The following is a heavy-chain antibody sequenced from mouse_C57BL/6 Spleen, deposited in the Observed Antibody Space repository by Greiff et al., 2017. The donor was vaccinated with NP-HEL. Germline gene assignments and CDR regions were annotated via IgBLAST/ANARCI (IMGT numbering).Heavy chain of an antibody. D-gene: IGHD1-1*01. V-gene: IGHV1-22*01. Sequence: EVQLQQSGPELVKPGASVKMSCKASGYTFTDYNMHWVKQSHGKSLEWIGYINPNNGGTSYNQKFKGKATLTVNKSSSTAYMELRSRTSEESAVYYWAIRGDYYGRSYPRYFDDWGQGTTLTVSS. CDR2: INPNNGGT. CDR3: AIRGDYYGRSYPRYFDD. J-gene: IGHJ2*01. CDR1: GYTFTDYN.